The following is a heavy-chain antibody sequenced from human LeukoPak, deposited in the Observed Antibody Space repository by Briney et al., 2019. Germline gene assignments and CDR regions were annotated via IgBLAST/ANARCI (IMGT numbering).Heavy chain of an antibody. V-gene: IGHV4-34*01. Sequence: PSETLSLTCALYGASFRGCYWSWIRQPPGKGLEWIGEINHSGSTNYNPSLKSRVTISIDTSKNQFSLKLSSVTAADTAVYYCARGPTVDYDILTGYYHFNSWGQGTLVTVSP. CDR2: INHSGST. CDR3: ARGPTVDYDILTGYYHFNS. J-gene: IGHJ5*02. D-gene: IGHD3-9*01. CDR1: GASFRGCY.